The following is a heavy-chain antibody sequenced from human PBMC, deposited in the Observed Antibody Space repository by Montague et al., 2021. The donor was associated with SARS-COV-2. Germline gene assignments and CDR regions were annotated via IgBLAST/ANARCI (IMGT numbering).Heavy chain of an antibody. CDR2: ISYNGGST. D-gene: IGHD2-15*01. CDR3: ARDIECSF. J-gene: IGHJ4*02. CDR1: GFTFRDSA. Sequence: SLRLSCAASGFTFRDSAMNWVRQAPGKGLEWVSLISYNGGSTYYADSVKGRFTTSRDNSNNTLYLQMNSLRAEDTAIYYCARDIECSFWGQGTLVTVSS. V-gene: IGHV3-23*01.